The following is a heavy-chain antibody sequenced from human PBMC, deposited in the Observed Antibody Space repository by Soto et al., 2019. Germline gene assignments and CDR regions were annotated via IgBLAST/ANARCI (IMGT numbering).Heavy chain of an antibody. CDR3: ARTTVTTLGYYYYGMDV. D-gene: IGHD4-17*01. V-gene: IGHV3-21*01. CDR1: GFTFSSYC. Sequence: GGSLRLSCAASGFTFSSYCMNWVRQAPGKGLEWVSSIGSSSSYIYYADSVKGRFTISRDNAKNSLYLQMNSLRAEDTAVYYCARTTVTTLGYYYYGMDVWGQGTTVTVSS. CDR2: IGSSSSYI. J-gene: IGHJ6*02.